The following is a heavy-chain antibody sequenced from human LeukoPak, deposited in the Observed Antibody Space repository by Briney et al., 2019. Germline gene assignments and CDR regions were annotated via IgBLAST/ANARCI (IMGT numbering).Heavy chain of an antibody. V-gene: IGHV4-4*02. Sequence: PSETLSLTCAVSGGSISSSNWWSWVRQPPGKGLEWIGEIYHSGSTNYNPSLKSRVTISVDTSKNQFSLKLSSVTAADTAVYYCARALPYNWNAYYFDYWGQGTLVTVSS. J-gene: IGHJ4*02. CDR1: GGSISSSNW. D-gene: IGHD1-1*01. CDR3: ARALPYNWNAYYFDY. CDR2: IYHSGST.